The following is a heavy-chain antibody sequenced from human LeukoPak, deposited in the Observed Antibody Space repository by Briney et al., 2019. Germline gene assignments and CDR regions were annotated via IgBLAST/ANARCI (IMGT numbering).Heavy chain of an antibody. CDR3: AKDRYYTSGSYFGYFDY. V-gene: IGHV3-30*02. Sequence: GGSLRLSCAASGFTFTTYGMHWVRQAPGKGLEWVAFIRYDGGNKYYADSVKGRFTMSRDNSKNSLYLQMNSLRAEDTAVYYCAKDRYYTSGSYFGYFDYWGQETLVTVSS. J-gene: IGHJ4*02. D-gene: IGHD3-10*01. CDR2: IRYDGGNK. CDR1: GFTFTTYG.